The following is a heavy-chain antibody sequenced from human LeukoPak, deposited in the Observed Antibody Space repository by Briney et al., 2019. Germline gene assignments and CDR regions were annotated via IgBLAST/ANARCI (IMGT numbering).Heavy chain of an antibody. CDR1: GFTFSNYH. CDR2: ISSSRSYI. CDR3: ARDHYYVLDY. J-gene: IGHJ4*02. D-gene: IGHD3-10*02. Sequence: GGSLRLSCAASGFTFSNYHMNWVRQGPGKGLEWVSSISSSRSYIYYADSVKGRFTISRDNSKNTLYLQMNSLRAEDTAVYYCARDHYYVLDYWGQGTLVTVSS. V-gene: IGHV3-21*01.